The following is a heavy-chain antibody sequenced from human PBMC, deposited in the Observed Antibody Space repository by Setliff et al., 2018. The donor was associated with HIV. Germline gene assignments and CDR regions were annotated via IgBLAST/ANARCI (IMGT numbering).Heavy chain of an antibody. CDR1: GGSISSYY. CDR3: ARTLACHAFDI. V-gene: IGHV4-4*09. J-gene: IGHJ3*02. Sequence: ASETLSLTCTVSGGSISSYYWSWIRQPPGKGLEWIGYIYTSGSTNYNPSLKSRVTMSVDTSKNQFSLKLSSVTAAYTAVYYCARTLACHAFDIWGQGTMVTVSS. CDR2: IYTSGST. D-gene: IGHD3-3*02.